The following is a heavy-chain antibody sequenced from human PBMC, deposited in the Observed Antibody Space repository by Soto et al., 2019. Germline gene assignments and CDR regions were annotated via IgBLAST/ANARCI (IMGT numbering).Heavy chain of an antibody. CDR3: ARGWDDRFGRHYFGLDV. Sequence: QVRLVQSGAEVKKPGSSVKVSYKGSGGTFTSYIITWVRHAPGQGLEWVGGIVPKFGTTNYAQKFPGIVTFTADEASFIVYLELSYLRSEDTGVDYCARGWDDRFGRHYFGLDVWGPGTTVTVS. CDR1: GGTFTSYI. J-gene: IGHJ6*02. D-gene: IGHD1-1*01. CDR2: IVPKFGTT. V-gene: IGHV1-69*12.